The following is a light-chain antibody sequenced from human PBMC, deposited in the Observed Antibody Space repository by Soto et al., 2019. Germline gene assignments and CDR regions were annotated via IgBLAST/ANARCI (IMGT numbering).Light chain of an antibody. V-gene: IGKV3-20*01. CDR2: GAS. CDR1: QTVSSSY. CDR3: QQYKTPLRT. J-gene: IGKJ1*01. Sequence: EIVLTQSPATLSLSPGERATLSCRASQTVSSSYLAWYQQKPGQAPRLLIYGASSRATGIPDRFSGSGSGTDFTLTISRLEPEDFPLYYCQQYKTPLRTFGHGTKGDIK.